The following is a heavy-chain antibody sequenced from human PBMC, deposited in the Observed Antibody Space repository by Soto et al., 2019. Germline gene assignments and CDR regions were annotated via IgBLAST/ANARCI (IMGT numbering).Heavy chain of an antibody. D-gene: IGHD5-12*01. J-gene: IGHJ4*02. CDR1: GFTFSSYG. CDR3: AREDIVATMFDY. V-gene: IGHV3-33*01. CDR2: IWYDGSNK. Sequence: QVQLVESGGGVVQPGRSLRLSCAASGFTFSSYGMHWVRQAPGKGLEWVAVIWYDGSNKYYADSVKGRFTISRDNYKNTLYLQMNSLRAEDTAVYYCAREDIVATMFDYWGQGTLVTVSS.